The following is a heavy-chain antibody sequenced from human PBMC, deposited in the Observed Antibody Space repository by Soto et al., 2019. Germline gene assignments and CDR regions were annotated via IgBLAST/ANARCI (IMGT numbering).Heavy chain of an antibody. D-gene: IGHD3-9*01. CDR2: IYPGDSDT. CDR3: ARSSNYYDILTGLPGAFDI. J-gene: IGHJ3*02. CDR1: GYSFTSYW. V-gene: IGHV5-51*01. Sequence: GESLKISCKGSGYSFTSYWIGWVRQMPGKGLEWMGIIYPGDSDTRYSPSFQGQVTISADKSISTAYLQWSSLKASDTAMYYCARSSNYYDILTGLPGAFDIWGQGTMVTVSS.